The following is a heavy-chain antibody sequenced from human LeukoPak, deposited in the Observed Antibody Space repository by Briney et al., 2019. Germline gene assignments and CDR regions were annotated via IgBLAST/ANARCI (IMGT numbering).Heavy chain of an antibody. J-gene: IGHJ6*03. CDR3: ARRDLYYYYMDV. V-gene: IGHV1-18*01. CDR2: ISTYNGNT. D-gene: IGHD3/OR15-3a*01. CDR1: GYTFTSYG. Sequence: ASVKVSCKASGYTFTSYGISWVRQAPGQGLEWMGWISTYNGNTNYAQKLQGRVTTTTDTSTSTAYMEVSSLRSEDTAVYYCARRDLYYYYMDVWGKGTTVTVSS.